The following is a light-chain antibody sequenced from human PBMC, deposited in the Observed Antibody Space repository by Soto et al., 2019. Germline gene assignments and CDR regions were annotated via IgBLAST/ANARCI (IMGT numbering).Light chain of an antibody. Sequence: QSVLTQPASVSGSPGQSITFSCTGTSRDVGNYNLVSWYQRHPDKAPKLIIYEGYKRPSGVSQRFSGSKSGNTASLTISGLQAEDEADYYCCSYAGSNTYVFGTGTKVTVL. CDR1: SRDVGNYNL. J-gene: IGLJ1*01. CDR2: EGY. CDR3: CSYAGSNTYV. V-gene: IGLV2-23*01.